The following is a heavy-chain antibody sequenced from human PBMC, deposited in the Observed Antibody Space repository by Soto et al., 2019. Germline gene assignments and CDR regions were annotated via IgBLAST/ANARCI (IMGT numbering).Heavy chain of an antibody. J-gene: IGHJ3*02. CDR3: ARRDKEEYFFDI. D-gene: IGHD6-6*01. CDR2: IYHIGST. CDR1: GGSISDYH. Sequence: QVQLQESGPGLVKPSETLSLTCTVSGGSISDYHWTWIRQPPGKGPEWIGNIYHIGSTNYNPTLKSRVSIPVDTSKNQFFLKLSSVIAADAAVYYCARRDKEEYFFDIWGQGTMVTVSS. V-gene: IGHV4-59*08.